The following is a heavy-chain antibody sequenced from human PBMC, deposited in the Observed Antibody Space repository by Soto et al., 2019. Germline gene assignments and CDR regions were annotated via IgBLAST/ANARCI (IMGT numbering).Heavy chain of an antibody. CDR2: IYTSGST. CDR3: ARVGKLELQGGAFDI. CDR1: GGSISSYH. V-gene: IGHV4-4*07. J-gene: IGHJ3*02. Sequence: SETLSLTCTVSGGSISSYHWSWIRQPAGKGLEWIGRIYTSGSTNYNPSLKSRVTMSVDTSKNQFSLKLSSVTAADTAVYYCARVGKLELQGGAFDIWGQGTMVTVSS. D-gene: IGHD1-7*01.